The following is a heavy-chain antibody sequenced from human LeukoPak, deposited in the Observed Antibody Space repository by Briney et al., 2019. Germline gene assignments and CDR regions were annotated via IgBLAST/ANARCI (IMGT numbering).Heavy chain of an antibody. CDR1: GFTFGSYW. D-gene: IGHD3-10*01. V-gene: IGHV3-7*04. Sequence: GGSLRLSCTASGFTFGSYWMSWVRLTPGKGLEWVANIKKDGSEKYYVDSVKGRFTISRDDAKNLLYLQMNSLRAEDTAVYYCAREGRGLRSPRFGESPRFDSWGQGTLVTVSS. CDR3: AREGRGLRSPRFGESPRFDS. J-gene: IGHJ4*02. CDR2: IKKDGSEK.